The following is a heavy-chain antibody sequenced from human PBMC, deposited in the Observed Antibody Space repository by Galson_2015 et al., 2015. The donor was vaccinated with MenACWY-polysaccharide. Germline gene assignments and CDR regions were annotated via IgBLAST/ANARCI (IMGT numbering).Heavy chain of an antibody. V-gene: IGHV3-7*01. CDR2: IKKDGSER. J-gene: IGHJ6*02. CDR1: GLTLGNWW. CDR3: ARGHRGLVL. Sequence: SMRLSRAASGLTLGNWWKPCVRQAPGKGLARVARIKKDGSERYYVDSVNGRFPISRDNANDSLYLQMNSLRADDTAVYFCARGHRGLVLWGQGTTVTVSS. D-gene: IGHD2-8*02.